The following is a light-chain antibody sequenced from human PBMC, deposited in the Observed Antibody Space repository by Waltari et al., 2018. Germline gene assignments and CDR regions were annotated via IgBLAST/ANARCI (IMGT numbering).Light chain of an antibody. V-gene: IGKV1-5*03. CDR3: QEYDVLPVT. CDR2: KVS. Sequence: DIQLTQSPSILSASVGDRVTITCRASQSVKNNLAWYQHRPGKPPRVLIQKVSRLESGVPSRFSGSGFGTEFILSISYLQPDDSATYYCQEYDVLPVTFGGGTKVEIK. J-gene: IGKJ4*01. CDR1: QSVKNN.